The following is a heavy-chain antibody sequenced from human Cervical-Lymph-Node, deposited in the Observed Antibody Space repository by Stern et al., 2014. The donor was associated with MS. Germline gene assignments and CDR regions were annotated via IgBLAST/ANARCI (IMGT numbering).Heavy chain of an antibody. CDR2: IIPMFGTA. Sequence: QVQLVQSGAXXXXXXXSVRVSCKASGGTFSSYAISXVRQAPGQGLEWMGGIIPMFGTANYAQKFQGRVTITADDSTTTAYMEVSSLRSEDTAVYYCASSVGELTPEAVWGQGTTVTVFS. CDR3: ASSVGELTPEAV. J-gene: IGHJ6*02. CDR1: GGTFSSYA. V-gene: IGHV1-69*01. D-gene: IGHD3-10*01.